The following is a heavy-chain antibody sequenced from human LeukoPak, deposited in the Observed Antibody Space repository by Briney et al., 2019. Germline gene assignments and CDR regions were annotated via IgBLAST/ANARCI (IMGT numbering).Heavy chain of an antibody. CDR2: ISGSGGST. V-gene: IGHV3-23*01. Sequence: PGGSLRLSCAASGFTLSSYAMSWVRQAPGKGLEWVSAISGSGGSTYYADSVKGRFTISRDNSKNTLYLQMNSLRAEDTAVYYCAKYYDSSGYYSGWGQGTLVTVSS. D-gene: IGHD3-22*01. CDR3: AKYYDSSGYYSG. CDR1: GFTLSSYA. J-gene: IGHJ4*02.